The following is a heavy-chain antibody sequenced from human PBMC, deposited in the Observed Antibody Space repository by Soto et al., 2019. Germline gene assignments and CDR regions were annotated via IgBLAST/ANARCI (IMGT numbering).Heavy chain of an antibody. Sequence: KSSETLSLTCTVSGGSVSSGSYYWSWIRQPPGKGLEWIGYIYYSGSTNYNPSLKSRVTISVDTSKNQFSLKLSSVTAADTAVYYCARGTNSHDSSGPGHFDYWGQGTLVTVSS. V-gene: IGHV4-61*01. D-gene: IGHD6-19*01. J-gene: IGHJ4*02. CDR1: GGSVSSGSYY. CDR2: IYYSGST. CDR3: ARGTNSHDSSGPGHFDY.